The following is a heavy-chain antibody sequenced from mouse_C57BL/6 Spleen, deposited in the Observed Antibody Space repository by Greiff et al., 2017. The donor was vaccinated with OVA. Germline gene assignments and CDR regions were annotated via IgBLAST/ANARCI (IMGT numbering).Heavy chain of an antibody. CDR2: IYPGDGDT. D-gene: IGHD2-3*01. Sequence: QVQLQQSGAELVKPGASVKISCKASGYAFSSYWMNWVKQRPGKGLEWIGQIYPGDGDTNYKGKFKGQATLTADKSSSTAYMQLSSLTSEDSAVYFCARGGSGYYWFDYWGQGTLDTVSA. V-gene: IGHV1-80*01. CDR3: ARGGSGYYWFDY. J-gene: IGHJ3*01. CDR1: GYAFSSYW.